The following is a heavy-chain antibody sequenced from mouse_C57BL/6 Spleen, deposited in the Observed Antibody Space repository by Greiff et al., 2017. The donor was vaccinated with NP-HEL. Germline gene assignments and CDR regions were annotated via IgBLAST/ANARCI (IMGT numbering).Heavy chain of an antibody. J-gene: IGHJ4*01. D-gene: IGHD1-1*01. CDR3: AREGITTVASYAMDY. CDR2: ISYDGSN. CDR1: GYSITSGYY. V-gene: IGHV3-6*01. Sequence: DVKLVESGPGLVKPSQSLSLTCSVTGYSITSGYYWNWIRQFPGNKLEWMGYISYDGSNNYNPSLKNRISITRDTSKNQFFLKLNSVTTEDTATYYCAREGITTVASYAMDYWGQGTSVTVSS.